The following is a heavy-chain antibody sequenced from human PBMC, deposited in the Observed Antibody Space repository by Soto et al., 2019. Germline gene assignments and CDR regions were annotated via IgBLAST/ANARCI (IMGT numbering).Heavy chain of an antibody. V-gene: IGHV3-48*03. D-gene: IGHD2-2*01. CDR1: GFTFSSYE. J-gene: IGHJ4*02. CDR3: ALYCSSTTCYGFNY. Sequence: ESGGDLVQPGGSLRLSCAASGFTFSSYEMNWVRQAPGKGLEWVSYISSSGSTISYADSVKGRFTISRDNAKNSLYLQMNSLRAEDTAVYYCALYCSSTTCYGFNYWGQGTLVTVSS. CDR2: ISSSGSTI.